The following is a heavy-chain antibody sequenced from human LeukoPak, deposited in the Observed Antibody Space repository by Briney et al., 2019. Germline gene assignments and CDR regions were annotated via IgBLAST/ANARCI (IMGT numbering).Heavy chain of an antibody. Sequence: SETLSLTCAVYGGSFSGYYWSWIRQPPGKGLEWIGEINHSGSTNYNPSLKSRVTISVDTSKNQFSLKLSSVTAADTAVYYCARDPGITGIDIWGQGTMVTVSS. CDR3: ARDPGITGIDI. V-gene: IGHV4-34*01. CDR2: INHSGST. CDR1: GGSFSGYY. D-gene: IGHD1-20*01. J-gene: IGHJ3*02.